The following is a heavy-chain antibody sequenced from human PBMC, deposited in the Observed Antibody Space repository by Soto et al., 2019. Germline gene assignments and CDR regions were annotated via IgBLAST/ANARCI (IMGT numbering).Heavy chain of an antibody. V-gene: IGHV2-5*02. CDR2: IYWDDDK. Sequence: QITSKESGPTLVKPTQTLTLTCTFSGFSLSTSGVGVGWIRQPPGKALEWLALIYWDDDKRYSPSLKSRLTITXXPXKXQVVLTMTNMDPVDTATYYCAHRQVVTTLLWDAFDIWGQGTMVTVSS. D-gene: IGHD2-21*02. J-gene: IGHJ3*02. CDR1: GFSLSTSGVG. CDR3: AHRQVVTTLLWDAFDI.